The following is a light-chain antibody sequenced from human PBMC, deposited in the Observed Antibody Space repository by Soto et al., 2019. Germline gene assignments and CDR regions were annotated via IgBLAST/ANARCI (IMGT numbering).Light chain of an antibody. CDR3: QQYYTSPYT. Sequence: DIVMTQSPESLAVSLGERATINCKSSQSVLYSSNNKNYIAWFQQKPGQAPKLLIYWAFTRESGVPDRFSGSESGTDFTLTISSLQAEDVGVYYCQQYYTSPYTFGQGTKLEIK. CDR2: WAF. CDR1: QSVLYSSNNKNY. J-gene: IGKJ2*01. V-gene: IGKV4-1*01.